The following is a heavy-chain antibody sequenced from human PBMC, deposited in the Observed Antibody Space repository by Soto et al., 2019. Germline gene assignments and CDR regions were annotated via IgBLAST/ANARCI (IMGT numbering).Heavy chain of an antibody. CDR1: GFTFSSYA. J-gene: IGHJ6*02. Sequence: VQLLESGGGLVQPGGSLRLSCAASGFTFSSYAMSWVRQGPGKGLEWVSGITGSGDRTYYADSMKGRFTISRDNSKNTLYLQMNSLRAEDTAVYYCAKDFSSGTSYYYYDMDVWAKGPRSPSP. V-gene: IGHV3-23*01. CDR3: AKDFSSGTSYYYYDMDV. D-gene: IGHD1-26*01. CDR2: ITGSGDRT.